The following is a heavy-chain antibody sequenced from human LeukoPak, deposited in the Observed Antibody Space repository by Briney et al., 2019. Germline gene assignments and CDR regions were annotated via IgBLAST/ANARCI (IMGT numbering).Heavy chain of an antibody. D-gene: IGHD3-10*01. Sequence: GGSLRLSCAASGFRFSDYYMCGLRQAPGKGLEWVSHISSTGTTILYADSVKGRFTISRDNAKNSLYLQMNSLRAEDTAVYYCARIYYYGSGSGEYWGQGTLVTVSS. V-gene: IGHV3-11*04. CDR2: ISSTGTTI. J-gene: IGHJ4*02. CDR1: GFRFSDYY. CDR3: ARIYYYGSGSGEY.